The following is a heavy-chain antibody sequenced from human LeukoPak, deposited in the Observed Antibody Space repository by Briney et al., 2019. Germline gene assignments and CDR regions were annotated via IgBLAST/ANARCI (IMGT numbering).Heavy chain of an antibody. D-gene: IGHD3-10*02. Sequence: GGSLRLSCAASGFTFSTYSMNWVRQAPGKGLEWVSSISSSSSYIYYADSVQGRFTISRDNAKNSLYLQMNSLRAEDTAVYYCAELGITMIGGVWGKGTTVTISS. J-gene: IGHJ6*04. CDR2: ISSSSSYI. V-gene: IGHV3-21*01. CDR3: AELGITMIGGV. CDR1: GFTFSTYS.